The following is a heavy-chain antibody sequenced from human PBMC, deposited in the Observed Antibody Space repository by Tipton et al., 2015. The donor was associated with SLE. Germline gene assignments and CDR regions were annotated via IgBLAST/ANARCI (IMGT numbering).Heavy chain of an antibody. CDR1: GSGFTFSSHS. J-gene: IGHJ2*01. CDR2: ISTSSDYM. CDR3: ARIWGPDWYFDV. V-gene: IGHV3-21*01. Sequence: SLRLSCAASGSGFTFSSHSMNWVRQAPGKGLEWVSCISTSSDYMYYTDSVKGRFTISRDNAKNSLYLEMNSLRAEDTAVYYCARIWGPDWYFDVWGRGTLVTVSS. D-gene: IGHD7-27*01.